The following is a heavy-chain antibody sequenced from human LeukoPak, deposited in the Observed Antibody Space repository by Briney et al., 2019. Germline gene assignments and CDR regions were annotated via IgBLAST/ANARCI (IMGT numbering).Heavy chain of an antibody. CDR2: IGSTI. CDR3: AREVPGSDYFDY. Sequence: GGSLRLSCVASGFSFSDYYMSWIRQAPGKGLEWVSYIGSTIYYADSVKGRFTISRDNAKNSLYLQMNSLRAEDTAVYYCAREVPGSDYFDYWGQGTLVTVSS. CDR1: GFSFSDYY. D-gene: IGHD3-10*01. J-gene: IGHJ4*02. V-gene: IGHV3-11*04.